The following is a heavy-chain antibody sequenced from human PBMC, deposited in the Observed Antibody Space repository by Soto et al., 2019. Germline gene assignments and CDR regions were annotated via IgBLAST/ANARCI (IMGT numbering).Heavy chain of an antibody. CDR2: ISDNGGTT. V-gene: IGHV3-23*01. Sequence: PGGSLRLSCAASEFTFSNYAMSWVRQAPGKGLEWVSSISDNGGTTYYADSVKGRFTISRDNSKNTLYLQMNSLRAEDTAVYYCAKAMTVTQKARFDYWGQGTLVTVSS. D-gene: IGHD4-4*01. CDR1: EFTFSNYA. J-gene: IGHJ4*02. CDR3: AKAMTVTQKARFDY.